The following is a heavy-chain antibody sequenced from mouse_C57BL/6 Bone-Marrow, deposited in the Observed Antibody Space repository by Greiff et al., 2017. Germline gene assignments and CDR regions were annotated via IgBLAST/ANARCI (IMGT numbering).Heavy chain of an antibody. CDR3: ASPLGAY. J-gene: IGHJ3*01. CDR2: IWSGGST. V-gene: IGHV2-2*01. CDR1: GFSLTSYG. Sequence: QVQLKQSGPGLVQPSQSLSITCTVSGFSLTSYGVHWVRQSPGKGLEWLGVIWSGGSTDYNAAFISRLGISKDNSKSQVFFKMNSLQADDTAIYYCASPLGAYWGQGTLVTVSA.